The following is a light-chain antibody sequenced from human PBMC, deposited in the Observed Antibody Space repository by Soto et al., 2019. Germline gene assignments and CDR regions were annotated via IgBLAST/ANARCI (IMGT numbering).Light chain of an antibody. CDR3: AAWDDSLSGVV. CDR1: SSNIGSNT. Sequence: QSVLTQPPSTSGTPGQRVTISCSGSSSNIGSNTVNWYQQLPGAAPKLLIYSNDQRPSGVPDRFSGSKSGTSASLAISGLRSEDEAGYYCAAWDDSLSGVVFGGGTKLTVL. CDR2: SND. J-gene: IGLJ2*01. V-gene: IGLV1-44*01.